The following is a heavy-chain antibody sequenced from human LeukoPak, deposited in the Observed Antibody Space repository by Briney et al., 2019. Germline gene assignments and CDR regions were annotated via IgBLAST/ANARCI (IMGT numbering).Heavy chain of an antibody. V-gene: IGHV4-39*01. J-gene: IGHJ5*02. D-gene: IGHD5-18*01. CDR2: IYNSGST. Sequence: SETLSLTCTVSGGSISSSSYYWGWIRQPPGKGLEWIGSIYNSGSTYYNPSLKSRVTISVDTSKNQFSLKLSSVTAADTAVYYCARLGGYGKFDPWGQGTLVTVSS. CDR3: ARLGGYGKFDP. CDR1: GGSISSSSYY.